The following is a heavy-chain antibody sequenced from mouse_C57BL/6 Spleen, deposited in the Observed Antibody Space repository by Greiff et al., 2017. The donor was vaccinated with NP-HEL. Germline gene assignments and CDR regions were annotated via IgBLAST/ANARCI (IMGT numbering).Heavy chain of an antibody. D-gene: IGHD2-4*01. CDR2: IDPSDSYT. CDR3: ARSRGYDYDGYFDV. CDR1: GYTFTSYW. Sequence: VQLQQPGAELVMPGASVKLSCKASGYTFTSYWMHWVKQRPGQGLEWIGEIDPSDSYTNYNQKFKGKSTLTVDKSSSTAYMQLSSLTSEDSAVYYCARSRGYDYDGYFDVWGTGTTVTVSS. J-gene: IGHJ1*03. V-gene: IGHV1-69*01.